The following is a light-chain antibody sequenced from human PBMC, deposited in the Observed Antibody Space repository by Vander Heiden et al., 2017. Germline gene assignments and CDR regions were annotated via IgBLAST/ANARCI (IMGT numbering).Light chain of an antibody. Sequence: DIVMTQSPLSLPVTPGEPASISCRSSQSLLHSNGYNYLDWYLQKPGQSPQLLIYWGSNRASGVPDRFSGSGSGTDFTLKISRVEAEDVGLYYCMQALQTPYTFGQGTKLEIK. J-gene: IGKJ2*01. CDR1: QSLLHSNGYNY. CDR2: WGS. V-gene: IGKV2-28*01. CDR3: MQALQTPYT.